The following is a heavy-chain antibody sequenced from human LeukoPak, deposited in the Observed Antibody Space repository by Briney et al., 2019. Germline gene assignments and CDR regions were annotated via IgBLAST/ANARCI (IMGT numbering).Heavy chain of an antibody. D-gene: IGHD1-26*01. CDR1: GFTFSGYE. Sequence: GGSLRLSCAASGFTFSGYEMNWVRQAPGKGLEWVSYIGTSGVTTVYADSVKGRFTISRDNARNSLYLQMNDLRIEDTAVYYCARGARSGSYNNMDVWGKGTTVTVSS. J-gene: IGHJ6*03. CDR2: IGTSGVTT. V-gene: IGHV3-48*03. CDR3: ARGARSGSYNNMDV.